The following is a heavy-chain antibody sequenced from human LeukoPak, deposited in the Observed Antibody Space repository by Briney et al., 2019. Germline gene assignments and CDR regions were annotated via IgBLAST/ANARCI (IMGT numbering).Heavy chain of an antibody. D-gene: IGHD3-16*01. CDR2: ISWNSGSI. CDR1: GFTFDDYA. CDR3: LAGGN. Sequence: GRSLRLSCAASGFTFDDYAMHWVRQAPGKGLEWVSGISWNSGSIGYADSVKGRFTISRDNAKNSLYLQMNSLRVEDTAVYYCLAGGNWGQGTLVTVSS. V-gene: IGHV3-9*01. J-gene: IGHJ4*02.